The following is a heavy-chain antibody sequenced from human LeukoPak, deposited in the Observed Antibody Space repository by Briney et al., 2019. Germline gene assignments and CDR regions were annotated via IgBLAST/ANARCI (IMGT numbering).Heavy chain of an antibody. J-gene: IGHJ4*02. CDR2: INPNSGGT. V-gene: IGHV1-2*02. CDR3: ARLAGSSWYFDY. D-gene: IGHD6-13*01. Sequence: GASVKVSCKASGYTFTGYYMHWVRQAAGQGLEWMGWINPNSGGTNYAQKFQGRVTMTRDTSISTAYMERSRLRSDDTAVYYCARLAGSSWYFDYWGQGTLVTVSS. CDR1: GYTFTGYY.